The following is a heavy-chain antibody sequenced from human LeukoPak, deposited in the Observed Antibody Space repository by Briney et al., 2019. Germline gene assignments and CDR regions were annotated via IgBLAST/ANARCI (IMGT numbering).Heavy chain of an antibody. CDR3: ARHFFDWFRMKWFDP. CDR2: INHSGST. Sequence: PSETLSLTCAVYGGSFSGYYWSWIRQPPGKGLEWIGEINHSGSTNYNPSLKSRVTISADTSENQFSLKLSSVTAADTAVYYCARHFFDWFRMKWFDPWGQGTLVTVSS. CDR1: GGSFSGYY. D-gene: IGHD3-9*01. J-gene: IGHJ5*02. V-gene: IGHV4-34*01.